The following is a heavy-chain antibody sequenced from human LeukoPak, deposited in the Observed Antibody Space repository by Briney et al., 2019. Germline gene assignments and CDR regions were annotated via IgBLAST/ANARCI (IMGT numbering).Heavy chain of an antibody. V-gene: IGHV3-23*01. CDR3: AKNLWLQLHHYFDY. D-gene: IGHD5-12*01. Sequence: GGSLRLSCAASGFTFSSYAMSWVRQAPGKGLEWVSAISGSDGSTYYADSVKGRFTISRDNSKNTLYLQMNSLRAEDTAVYYCAKNLWLQLHHYFDYWGQGTLVTVSS. CDR2: ISGSDGST. CDR1: GFTFSSYA. J-gene: IGHJ4*02.